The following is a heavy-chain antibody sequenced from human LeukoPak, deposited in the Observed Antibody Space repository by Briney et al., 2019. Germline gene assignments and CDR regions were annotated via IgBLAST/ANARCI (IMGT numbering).Heavy chain of an antibody. J-gene: IGHJ4*02. V-gene: IGHV5-51*01. CDR1: GYSFTSYW. CDR3: ARHLANFDY. CDR2: IYPGDSDT. Sequence: GGSLRLSCKGSGYSFTSYWIGWVRQMPGKGLEWMGIIYPGDSDTRYSPSFQGLVTISADKSISTAYLQWSSLKASDTAMYYCARHLANFDYWGQGTLVTVSS. D-gene: IGHD3-16*01.